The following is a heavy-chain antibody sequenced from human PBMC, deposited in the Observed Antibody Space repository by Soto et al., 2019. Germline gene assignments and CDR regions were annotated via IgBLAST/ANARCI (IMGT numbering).Heavy chain of an antibody. J-gene: IGHJ4*02. Sequence: GASVKVSCKASGYTFTSYGISWVRQAPGQGLEWMGWISAYNGNTNYAQKLQGRVTMTTDTSKNQFSLHLTSMTAEDTAVYYCARDGNWRLDYWGQGAQVTVSS. CDR2: ISAYNGNT. V-gene: IGHV1-18*01. CDR3: ARDGNWRLDY. D-gene: IGHD1-1*01. CDR1: GYTFTSYG.